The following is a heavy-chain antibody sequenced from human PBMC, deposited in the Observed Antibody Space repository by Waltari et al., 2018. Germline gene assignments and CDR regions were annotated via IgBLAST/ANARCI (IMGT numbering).Heavy chain of an antibody. J-gene: IGHJ6*02. CDR3: AKVLINSGYSSTWYRYYYYGMDV. Sequence: LLESGGGLAQPGESLRLSCAASGFIFSSYAMSWVRQAPGKGLEWVSSISANDGGTYYTDSVKGRFTVSRDNSKKTLYLQMKSLRAEDTAIYYCAKVLINSGYSSTWYRYYYYGMDVWGQGTTVIVSS. V-gene: IGHV3-23*01. CDR2: ISANDGGT. D-gene: IGHD6-13*01. CDR1: GFIFSSYA.